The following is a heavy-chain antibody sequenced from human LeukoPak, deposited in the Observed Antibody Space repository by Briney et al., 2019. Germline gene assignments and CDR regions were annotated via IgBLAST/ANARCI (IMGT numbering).Heavy chain of an antibody. Sequence: SETLSLTCTVSGGSISSYYWTWIRQPAGKGLEWIGRINTSGSTKYNASPKSRVTMSVDTSKNQFSLNLSSVTAADTAVYYCARAAFQSAASAPFDPWGQGTLVTVSS. V-gene: IGHV4-4*07. CDR3: ARAAFQSAASAPFDP. J-gene: IGHJ5*02. CDR2: INTSGST. CDR1: GGSISSYY. D-gene: IGHD6-13*01.